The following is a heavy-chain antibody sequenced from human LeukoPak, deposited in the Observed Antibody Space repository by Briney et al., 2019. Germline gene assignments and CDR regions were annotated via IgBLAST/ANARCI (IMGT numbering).Heavy chain of an antibody. V-gene: IGHV3-66*01. J-gene: IGHJ4*02. CDR3: ARDFKGSSSGWTVLGY. CDR1: GFTVSSNY. Sequence: GGSLRLSCVASGFTVSSNYMSWVRQAPGKGLEWVSVIHSGGSTYYADSVKGRFTISRDNSKNTLYLQMNSLRAEDTAVYYCARDFKGSSSGWTVLGYWGQGTLVTVSS. D-gene: IGHD6-19*01. CDR2: IHSGGST.